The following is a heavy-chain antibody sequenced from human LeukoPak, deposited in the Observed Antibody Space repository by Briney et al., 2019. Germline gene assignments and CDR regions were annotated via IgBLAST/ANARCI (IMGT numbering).Heavy chain of an antibody. CDR2: IHPNSGKT. V-gene: IGHV1-8*01. CDR3: ARGHYGGNRYFDI. D-gene: IGHD4-23*01. CDR1: GYTFRSYE. J-gene: IGHJ4*02. Sequence: ASGKVSCKASGYTFRSYEINWVRQAPGQGLEWVGWIHPNSGKTGYAQKFQGRVTMTRDTSTETAFMELSSLKFDDTAIFYCARGHYGGNRYFDIWGQGTLVTVSS.